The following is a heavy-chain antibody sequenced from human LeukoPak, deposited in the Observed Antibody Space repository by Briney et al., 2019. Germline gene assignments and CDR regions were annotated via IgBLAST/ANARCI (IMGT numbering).Heavy chain of an antibody. CDR2: ISYDGSNK. D-gene: IGHD1-26*01. CDR3: ARDPGWELREYYFDY. V-gene: IGHV3-30-3*01. Sequence: GGSLRLSCAASGFTFSSYAMHWVRQAPGKGLEWVAVISYDGSNKYYADSVKGRFTISRDNSKNTLYLQMNSLRAEDTAVYYCARDPGWELREYYFDYWGQGTLVTVSS. CDR1: GFTFSSYA. J-gene: IGHJ4*02.